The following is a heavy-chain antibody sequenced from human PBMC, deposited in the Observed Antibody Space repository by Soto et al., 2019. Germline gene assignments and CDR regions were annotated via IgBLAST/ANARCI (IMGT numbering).Heavy chain of an antibody. J-gene: IGHJ4*02. D-gene: IGHD7-27*01. V-gene: IGHV4-30-4*01. CDR1: GGSISSYY. CDR3: ARGPSGDKVHY. Sequence: SSETLSLTCTFSGGSISSYYWSLIRQPPGEGLEWIGHIFDSGTTYTNPSLRSQVAISLDTSKNHFSLTLSSVTAADTAVYYCARGPSGDKVHYWGQGALVTVSS. CDR2: IFDSGTT.